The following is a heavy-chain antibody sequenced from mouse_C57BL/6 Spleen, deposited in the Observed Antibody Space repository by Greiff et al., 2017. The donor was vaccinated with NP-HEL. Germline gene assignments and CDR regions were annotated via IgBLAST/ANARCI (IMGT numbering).Heavy chain of an antibody. CDR2: IDPSDSYT. CDR1: GYTFTSYW. J-gene: IGHJ4*01. D-gene: IGHD1-1*01. Sequence: QVQLQQPGAELVKPGASVKLSCKASGYTFTSYWMQWVKQRPGQGLEWIGEIDPSDSYTNYNQKFKGKATLTVDTSSSTAYMQLSSLTSEDSAVYYCARCPPDYGSKYYYAMDYWGQGTSVTVSS. CDR3: ARCPPDYGSKYYYAMDY. V-gene: IGHV1-50*01.